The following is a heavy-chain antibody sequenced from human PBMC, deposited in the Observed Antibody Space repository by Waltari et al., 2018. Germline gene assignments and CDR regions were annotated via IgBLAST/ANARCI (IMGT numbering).Heavy chain of an antibody. CDR2: ISSTSGSM. CDR1: GLTFSIYS. V-gene: IGHV3-48*01. D-gene: IGHD3-16*01. CDR3: ASGQDGTSFVLSF. Sequence: EVQLVESGGDLIQPGGSLRLSCAVSGLTFSIYSMNWVRQVPGNGLEWVSYISSTSGSMYYADSVKGRFTISRDNTRKSFYLQMNSLRVEDSAVYYCASGQDGTSFVLSFWGQGTKVTVSS. J-gene: IGHJ6*02.